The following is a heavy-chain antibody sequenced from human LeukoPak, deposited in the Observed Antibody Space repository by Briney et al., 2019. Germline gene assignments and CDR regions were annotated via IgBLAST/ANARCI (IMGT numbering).Heavy chain of an antibody. V-gene: IGHV3-74*01. CDR2: IKGDGIST. D-gene: IGHD3-3*01. CDR1: GFDFSSNW. J-gene: IGHJ4*02. CDR3: AKDHYWSIDY. Sequence: GGSLRLSCAASGFDFSSNWMHWVRHAPGQGLVWVSRIKGDGISTNYADSVKGRFTISRDIAKNTLYLQMNSLRAEDTGVYYCAKDHYWSIDYRGRGTLVTVSS.